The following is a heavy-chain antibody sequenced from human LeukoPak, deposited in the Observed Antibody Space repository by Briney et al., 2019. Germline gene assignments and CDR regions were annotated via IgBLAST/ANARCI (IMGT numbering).Heavy chain of an antibody. J-gene: IGHJ4*02. D-gene: IGHD5-12*01. V-gene: IGHV3-48*03. CDR2: ISGSGRII. Sequence: GGSLRLSCAASGFTFSSYEMIWVRQAPGKGLECVSYISGSGRIIYYADSVKGRFTISRDNAKNSLYLQMYSLRAGDTAAYYCASPQTSGYAFGYWGQGTLVTVSS. CDR1: GFTFSSYE. CDR3: ASPQTSGYAFGY.